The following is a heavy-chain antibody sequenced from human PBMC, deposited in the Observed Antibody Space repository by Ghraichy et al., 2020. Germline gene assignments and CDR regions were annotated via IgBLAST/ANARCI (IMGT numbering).Heavy chain of an antibody. D-gene: IGHD2-21*01. CDR3: VKDLVGGGFGAYGMDV. CDR2: INSDGGST. CDR1: GFTFSSYW. J-gene: IGHJ6*02. Sequence: GTLNISCAASGFTFSSYWMHWVRQAPGKGLVWVSRINSDGGSTTYADSVKGRFTISKDNAKNTLYLQMNSLRAEDTAVYYCVKDLVGGGFGAYGMDVWGQGTTVTVSS. V-gene: IGHV3-74*01.